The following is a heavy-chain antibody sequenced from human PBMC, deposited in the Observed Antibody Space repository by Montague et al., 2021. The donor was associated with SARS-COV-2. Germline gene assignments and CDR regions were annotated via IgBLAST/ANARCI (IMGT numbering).Heavy chain of an antibody. CDR2: IYYSGST. D-gene: IGHD6-13*01. CDR3: ARVGRQQLVRLSGMDV. Sequence: SETLSLTSTVSGGSISSSSCYWGWIRQPPGKGLEWIGSIYYSGSTYYXRSLKSRVTISVDTSKNQFSLKLSSVTAADTAVYYCARVGRQQLVRLSGMDVWGQGTTVTVSS. CDR1: GGSISSSSCY. V-gene: IGHV4-39*07. J-gene: IGHJ6*02.